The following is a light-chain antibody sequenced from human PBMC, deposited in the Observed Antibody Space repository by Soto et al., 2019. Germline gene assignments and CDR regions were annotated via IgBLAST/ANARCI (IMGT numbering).Light chain of an antibody. CDR1: QSVSSN. CDR2: GAS. CDR3: QQYNKWPPWT. Sequence: EIVMTQSPATLSVSPGERATLSCRASQSVSSNLAWYQQKPGQAPRLLIYGASTRATGIPARFSGSGSGTECTLTISSLQSEDFAVYYCQQYNKWPPWTFGQGTKLEIK. J-gene: IGKJ2*01. V-gene: IGKV3-15*01.